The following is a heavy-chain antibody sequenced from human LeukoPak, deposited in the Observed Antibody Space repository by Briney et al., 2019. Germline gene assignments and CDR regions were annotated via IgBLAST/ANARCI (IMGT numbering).Heavy chain of an antibody. D-gene: IGHD3-16*01. Sequence: GSLRLSCAASGFTFSSNAMTWVRQAPGKGLEWVGRIKSKTDGGTTDYAAPVKGRFTISRDDSKNTLYLQMNSLKTEDTAVYYCTTVGLYSSPHDYWGQGTLVTVSS. J-gene: IGHJ4*02. V-gene: IGHV3-15*01. CDR1: GFTFSSNA. CDR3: TTVGLYSSPHDY. CDR2: IKSKTDGGTT.